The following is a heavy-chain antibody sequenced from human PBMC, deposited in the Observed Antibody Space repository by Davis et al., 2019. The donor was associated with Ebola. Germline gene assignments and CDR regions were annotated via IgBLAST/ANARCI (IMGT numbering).Heavy chain of an antibody. CDR2: ISAYNGNT. CDR1: GYTFTRYA. J-gene: IGHJ6*02. V-gene: IGHV1-18*04. Sequence: AASVKVSCKASGYTFTRYAISWVRQAPGQGLEWMGWISAYNGNTNYAQNLQGRVTMTTDTSTSTAYMELRSLRSDDTAVYYCARDFPAGNTKYHYYVMDVWGQGTTVTVSS. CDR3: ARDFPAGNTKYHYYVMDV. D-gene: IGHD1-7*01.